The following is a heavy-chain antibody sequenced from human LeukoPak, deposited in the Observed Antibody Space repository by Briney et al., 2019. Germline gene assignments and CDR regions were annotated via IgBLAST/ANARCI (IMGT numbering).Heavy chain of an antibody. D-gene: IGHD6-19*01. Sequence: PGGSLRFSCAASGFTFSSYGMHWVRQAPGKGLEWVAVISYDGSNKYYADSVKGRFTISRDNSKNTLYLQMNSLRAEDTAVYYCAKVLSSGWMIYYYYGMDVWGQGTTVTVSS. CDR3: AKVLSSGWMIYYYYGMDV. J-gene: IGHJ6*02. CDR1: GFTFSSYG. V-gene: IGHV3-30*18. CDR2: ISYDGSNK.